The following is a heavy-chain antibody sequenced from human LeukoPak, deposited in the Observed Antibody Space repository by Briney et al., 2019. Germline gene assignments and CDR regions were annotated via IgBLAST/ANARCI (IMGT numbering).Heavy chain of an antibody. D-gene: IGHD2-15*01. CDR3: ARVPEIYNWFDP. CDR2: INPNSGGT. CDR1: GYTFTGYY. J-gene: IGHJ5*02. V-gene: IGHV1-2*02. Sequence: ASVKVSCKASGYTFTGYYMHWVRQAPGQGLEWMGWINPNSGGTNYAQKFQGRVTMTRDTSISTAYMELSRLRSDDTAVYYCARVPEIYNWFDPWGQGTLVTASS.